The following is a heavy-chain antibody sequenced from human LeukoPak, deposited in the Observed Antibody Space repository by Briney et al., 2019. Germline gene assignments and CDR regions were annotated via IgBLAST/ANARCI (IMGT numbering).Heavy chain of an antibody. V-gene: IGHV5-10-1*01. CDR1: GYSFTNYW. CDR3: ARDDSSGYDY. J-gene: IGHJ4*02. D-gene: IGHD3-22*01. CDR2: IDPSDSYT. Sequence: GESLKISCKGSGYSFTNYWISWVRQMPGKGLEWMGRIDPSDSYTNYSPSFQGHVTISTDKSISAAYLQWSSLKASDTAMYYCARDDSSGYDYWGQGTLVTVSS.